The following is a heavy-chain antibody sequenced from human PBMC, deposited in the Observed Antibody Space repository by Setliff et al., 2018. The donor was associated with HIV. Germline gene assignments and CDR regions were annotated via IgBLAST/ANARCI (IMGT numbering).Heavy chain of an antibody. D-gene: IGHD1-1*01. Sequence: SGGSLRLSCAASGFTFSTYWMHWVRQAPGKGLVWVSRIKTDGSSTSYADSVKGRFTISRDNAKNSLYLQMHSLRVEDTAFYYCARDKRDDNFLTSRISSVFDFWGEGTLVTVSS. J-gene: IGHJ4*02. V-gene: IGHV3-74*01. CDR2: IKTDGSST. CDR1: GFTFSTYW. CDR3: ARDKRDDNFLTSRISSVFDF.